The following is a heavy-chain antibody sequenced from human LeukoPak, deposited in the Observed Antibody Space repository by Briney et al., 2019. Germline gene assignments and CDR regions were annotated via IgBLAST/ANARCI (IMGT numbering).Heavy chain of an antibody. CDR2: FDPEDGET. V-gene: IGHV1-24*01. CDR3: ATGDWAMVRGVIGY. Sequence: ASVKVSCKVSGYTLTELSMHWVRQAPGKGLEWMGGFDPEDGETIYAQKFQGRVTMTEDTSTDTAYMELSSLRSEDTAVHYCATGDWAMVRGVIGYWGQGTLVTVSS. J-gene: IGHJ4*02. D-gene: IGHD3-10*01. CDR1: GYTLTELS.